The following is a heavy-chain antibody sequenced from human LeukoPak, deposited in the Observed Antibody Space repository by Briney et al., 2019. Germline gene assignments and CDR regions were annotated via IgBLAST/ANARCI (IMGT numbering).Heavy chain of an antibody. CDR1: GGSISSGGYY. CDR2: IYHSGST. V-gene: IGHV4-30-2*01. J-gene: IGHJ4*02. D-gene: IGHD3-3*01. CDR3: ARADDLSPFDY. Sequence: SETLSLTCTVSGGSISSGGYYWSWIRQPPGKGLEWIGYIYHSGSTYYNPSLKSRVTISVDRSKNQFSLKLSSVTAADTAVYYCARADDLSPFDYWGQGTLVTVSS.